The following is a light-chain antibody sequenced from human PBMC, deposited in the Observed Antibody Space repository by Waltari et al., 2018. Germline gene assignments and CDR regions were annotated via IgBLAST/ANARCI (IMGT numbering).Light chain of an antibody. CDR2: DVS. CDR3: SSYTSIIPPFL. J-gene: IGLJ1*01. Sequence: QSALTQPASVSGSPGQSITISCTRSSSDLGGYSFVSWYQQHPGKAPKLMIYDVSHRPSGVSHLFSGSKSGNTASLTISGLQPEDEADYYCSSYTSIIPPFLFGTGTKVTVL. CDR1: SSDLGGYSF. V-gene: IGLV2-14*01.